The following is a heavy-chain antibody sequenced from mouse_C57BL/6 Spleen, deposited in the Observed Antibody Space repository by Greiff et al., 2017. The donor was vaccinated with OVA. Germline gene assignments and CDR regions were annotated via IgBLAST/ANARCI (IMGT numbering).Heavy chain of an antibody. Sequence: EVQLQQSGGGLVKPGGSLKLSCAASGFTFSDSGMHWVRQAPEKGLEWVAYISSASSTIYYADTVKGRFTISRDNAKNTLFLQMTSLRSEDTAMYYCARSSTMVTTDWFAYWGQGTLVTVSA. V-gene: IGHV5-17*01. CDR1: GFTFSDSG. D-gene: IGHD2-1*01. J-gene: IGHJ3*01. CDR2: ISSASSTI. CDR3: ARSSTMVTTDWFAY.